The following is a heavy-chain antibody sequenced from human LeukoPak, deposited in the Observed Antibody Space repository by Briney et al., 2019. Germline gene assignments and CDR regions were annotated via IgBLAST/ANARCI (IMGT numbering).Heavy chain of an antibody. D-gene: IGHD3-22*01. Sequence: GGSLRLSCAASGFTFSTYSMNWVRQAPGKGLEWVSSISSSGSYIFHADSVKGRFTISRDNAKNSLYLQMNTLRAEDTAVYYCARALYYYDSSGYYTPGWGQGTLVTVSS. CDR3: ARALYYYDSSGYYTPG. CDR1: GFTFSTYS. J-gene: IGHJ4*02. V-gene: IGHV3-21*01. CDR2: ISSSGSYI.